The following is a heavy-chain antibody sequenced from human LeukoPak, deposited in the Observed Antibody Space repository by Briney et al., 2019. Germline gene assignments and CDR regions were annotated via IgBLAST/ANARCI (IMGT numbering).Heavy chain of an antibody. J-gene: IGHJ4*02. Sequence: GASVKVSCKASGYTFTSYGISWVRQAPGQGLEWMGWISAYNGNTNYAQKLQGRVTMTTDTSTSTAYMELRSLRSDDTAVYYCARAVTYYYDSSGYLPPDFWGQGTLVTVSS. CDR3: ARAVTYYYDSSGYLPPDF. D-gene: IGHD3-22*01. V-gene: IGHV1-18*01. CDR2: ISAYNGNT. CDR1: GYTFTSYG.